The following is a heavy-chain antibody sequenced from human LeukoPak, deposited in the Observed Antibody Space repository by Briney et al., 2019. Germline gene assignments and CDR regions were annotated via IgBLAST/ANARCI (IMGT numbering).Heavy chain of an antibody. CDR2: VKHDGDT. J-gene: IGHJ5*01. Sequence: SETLSLTCAVYGASFNTYYRTWTRQSPDKGLEWIGEVKHDGDTNVNPSLRSRVVMSVDASKNQFSLKMTSVTAADTAIYFCARGPVALPNDRLSLFFDFWGQGTLVTVSS. D-gene: IGHD2-8*01. CDR3: ARGPVALPNDRLSLFFDF. CDR1: GASFNTYY. V-gene: IGHV4-34*01.